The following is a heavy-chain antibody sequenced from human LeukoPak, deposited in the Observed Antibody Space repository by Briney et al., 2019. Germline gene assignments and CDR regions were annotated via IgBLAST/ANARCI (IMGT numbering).Heavy chain of an antibody. V-gene: IGHV3-74*01. D-gene: IGHD2/OR15-2a*01. CDR2: INGDGTTT. CDR3: ARVSFCPRCHFDY. CDR1: GFTLSTYW. Sequence: PGGSLRLSCVASGFTLSTYWMHWVRQAPGKGLVWVSRINGDGTTTTYADSVKGRFTTSRDNADNTLYLQLNSLRAEDTAVYYCARVSFCPRCHFDYWGQGTLVTVSS. J-gene: IGHJ4*02.